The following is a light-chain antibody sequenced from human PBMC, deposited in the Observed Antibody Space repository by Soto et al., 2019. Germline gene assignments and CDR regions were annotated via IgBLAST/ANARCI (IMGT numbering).Light chain of an antibody. Sequence: QSVLTQPPSVSGAPGQRVTISCTGSSSNIGAGYDVHWYQQLPGTAPKLLIYGNSNRPSGVPDRFSGSKSGTSASLAITGLEGGGGAIYYRRSYDSSWGVWVFGGGPRLPVL. CDR3: RSYDSSWGVWV. CDR2: GNS. J-gene: IGLJ3*02. V-gene: IGLV1-40*01. CDR1: SSNIGAGYD.